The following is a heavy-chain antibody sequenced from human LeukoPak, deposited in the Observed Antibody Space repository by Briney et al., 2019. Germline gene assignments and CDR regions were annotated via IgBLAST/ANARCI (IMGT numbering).Heavy chain of an antibody. CDR2: INAGNGNT. Sequence: GGSLRLSCAASGYTFTSYAMHWVRQAPGQRLEWMGWINAGNGNTKYSQKFQGRVTITRDTSASTAYMELSSLRSEDTAVYYCARDNHRPVIWFDPWGQGTLVTVSS. J-gene: IGHJ5*02. D-gene: IGHD2-21*01. CDR1: GYTFTSYA. V-gene: IGHV1-3*01. CDR3: ARDNHRPVIWFDP.